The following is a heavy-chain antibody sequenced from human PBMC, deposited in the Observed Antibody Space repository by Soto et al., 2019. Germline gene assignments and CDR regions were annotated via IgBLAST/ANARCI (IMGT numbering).Heavy chain of an antibody. J-gene: IGHJ4*02. CDR1: GDTFKNYA. CDR2: IIPIFGKT. CDR3: ARRRGFFDY. Sequence: QVQLVQSGAEVKKPGSSVKISCKASGDTFKNYAFNWVRQAPGQGLEWMGAIIPIFGKTYYAQKFQDRVTITADQSTNTAYMYLTSLRSEDTAVYFCARRRGFFDYWGQGTLVTVSS. V-gene: IGHV1-69*01.